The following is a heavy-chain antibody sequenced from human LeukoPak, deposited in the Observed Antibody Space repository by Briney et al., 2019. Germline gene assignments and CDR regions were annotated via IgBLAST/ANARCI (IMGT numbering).Heavy chain of an antibody. Sequence: ASVKVSCKASGYTFTGYYMHWVRQAPGQGLEWMGWINTNTGNPTYAQGFTGRFVFSLDTSVSTAYLQISSLKAEDTAVYYCARVPYSSSFDYWGQGTLVTVSS. CDR2: INTNTGNP. CDR1: GYTFTGYY. CDR3: ARVPYSSSFDY. D-gene: IGHD6-13*01. V-gene: IGHV7-4-1*02. J-gene: IGHJ4*02.